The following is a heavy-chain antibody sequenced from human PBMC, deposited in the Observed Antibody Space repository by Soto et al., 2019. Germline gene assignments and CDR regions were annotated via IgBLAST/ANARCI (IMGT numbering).Heavy chain of an antibody. Sequence: SXTLSLTCAVSSGSTSSSNWWSWVRHSPGKGLEWIGYIYNTGGPKYNPSLLSRVTISLDTSRNQFSLELTSVTATDTAVYFCARHKDSAAAFFDYWGQGTLVTVPS. V-gene: IGHV4-59*08. J-gene: IGHJ4*02. CDR3: ARHKDSAAAFFDY. CDR2: IYNTGGP. CDR1: SGSTSSSNW. D-gene: IGHD6-13*01.